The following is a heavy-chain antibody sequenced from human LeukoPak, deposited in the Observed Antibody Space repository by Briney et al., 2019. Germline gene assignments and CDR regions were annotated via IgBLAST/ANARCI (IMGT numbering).Heavy chain of an antibody. V-gene: IGHV1-46*01. CDR1: GGTFSSYA. CDR2: IIPSGGST. Sequence: EASVKVSCKASGGTFSSYAISWVRQAPGQGLEWMGGIIPSGGSTSYAQKFQGRVTMTRDMSTSTVYMELSSLRSEDTAVYYCARADYGDYFFQHWGQGTLVTISS. J-gene: IGHJ1*01. CDR3: ARADYGDYFFQH. D-gene: IGHD4-17*01.